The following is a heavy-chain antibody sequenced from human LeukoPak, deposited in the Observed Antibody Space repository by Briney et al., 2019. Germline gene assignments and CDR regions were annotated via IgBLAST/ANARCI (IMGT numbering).Heavy chain of an antibody. CDR1: GGSISSGGYY. D-gene: IGHD5-18*01. V-gene: IGHV4-31*03. J-gene: IGHJ4*02. Sequence: PSQTLSLTCTVSGGSISSGGYYWSWIRQHPGKGLEWIGYIYYSGSTYYNPSLKSRVTISVDTSKNQFSLKLSSVTAADTAVYYCARTIVDTAAGIFDYWGQGTLVTVSS. CDR3: ARTIVDTAAGIFDY. CDR2: IYYSGST.